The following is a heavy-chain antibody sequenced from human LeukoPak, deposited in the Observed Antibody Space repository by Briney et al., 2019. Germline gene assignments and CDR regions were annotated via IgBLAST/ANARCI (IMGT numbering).Heavy chain of an antibody. J-gene: IGHJ4*02. Sequence: GGSLRLSCAASGFTFSSYWMSWVRQAPGKGLEWVANIKQDGSEKYYVDSVKGRFTISRDNAKNSLYLQMNTLRAEDTAVYYCARERGSYSSSWRNYYFDYWGQGTLVTVSS. CDR1: GFTFSSYW. CDR3: ARERGSYSSSWRNYYFDY. V-gene: IGHV3-7*01. D-gene: IGHD6-13*01. CDR2: IKQDGSEK.